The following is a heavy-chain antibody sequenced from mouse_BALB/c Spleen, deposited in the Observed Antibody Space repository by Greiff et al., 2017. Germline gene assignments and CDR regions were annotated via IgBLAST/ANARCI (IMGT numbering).Heavy chain of an antibody. J-gene: IGHJ2*01. D-gene: IGHD2-3*01. V-gene: IGHV5-9*03. CDR3: AISAYDGYYYFDY. Sequence: EVKLVESGGGLVKPGGSLKLSCAASGFTFSSYTMSWVRQTPEKRLEWVATISSGGGNTYYPDSVKGRFTISRDNAKNNLYLQMSSLRSEDTALYYCAISAYDGYYYFDYWGQGTTLTVSS. CDR1: GFTFSSYT. CDR2: ISSGGGNT.